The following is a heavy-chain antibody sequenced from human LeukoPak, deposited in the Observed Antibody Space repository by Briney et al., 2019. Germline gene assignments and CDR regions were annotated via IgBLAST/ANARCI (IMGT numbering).Heavy chain of an antibody. V-gene: IGHV3-53*01. CDR1: GFTVSSNY. CDR3: AKESFIPYYYDSSGYVDY. J-gene: IGHJ4*02. CDR2: IYSGGST. Sequence: PGGSLRLSCAASGFTVSSNYMSWVRQAPGKGLEWVSVIYSGGSTYYADSVKGRFTISRDNSKNTLYLQMNSLRAEDTAVYYCAKESFIPYYYDSSGYVDYWGQGTLVTVSS. D-gene: IGHD3-22*01.